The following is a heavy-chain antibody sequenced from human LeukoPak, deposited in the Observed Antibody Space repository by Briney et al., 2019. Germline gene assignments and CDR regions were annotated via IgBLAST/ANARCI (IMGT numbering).Heavy chain of an antibody. J-gene: IGHJ4*02. CDR3: ARDRLASSGLDY. CDR2: ISSSGSTI. Sequence: GGSLRLSCAASGFTFSSYEMNWVRQAPGKGLEWVSYISSSGSTIYYADSVKGRFTISRDNAKNSLYLQMNSLRAEDTAVYYCARDRLASSGLDYWAREPWSPSPQ. CDR1: GFTFSSYE. D-gene: IGHD3-22*01. V-gene: IGHV3-48*03.